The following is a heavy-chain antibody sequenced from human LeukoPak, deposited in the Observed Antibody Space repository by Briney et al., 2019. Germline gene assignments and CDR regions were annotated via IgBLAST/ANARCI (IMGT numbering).Heavy chain of an antibody. CDR3: ARAGYTGFDLGY. V-gene: IGHV1-2*02. D-gene: IGHD5-12*01. J-gene: IGHJ4*02. CDR2: INPNRGGT. Sequence: ASVKVSCKASGYSFTGYYMHWVRQAPGQGLEWMGWINPNRGGTNYEQKFQGRVTMTRDTSISTAYMELSRLTSADTAVYYCARAGYTGFDLGYWGQGTLVTVSS. CDR1: GYSFTGYY.